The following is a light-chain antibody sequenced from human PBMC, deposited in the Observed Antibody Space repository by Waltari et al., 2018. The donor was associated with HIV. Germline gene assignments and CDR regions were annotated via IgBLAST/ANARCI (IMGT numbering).Light chain of an antibody. CDR3: AAWDDSLNGPV. CDR2: GKN. J-gene: IGLJ2*01. Sequence: QSVMTQPASASGTPGQRVTIPCSGSRSNIGSNPVSWFQQLPRTAPRLLIYGKNQRPSGVPDRFSGSKSGTSASLAISGLQSEDEADYFCAAWDDSLNGPVFGGGTKLTVL. CDR1: RSNIGSNP. V-gene: IGLV1-44*01.